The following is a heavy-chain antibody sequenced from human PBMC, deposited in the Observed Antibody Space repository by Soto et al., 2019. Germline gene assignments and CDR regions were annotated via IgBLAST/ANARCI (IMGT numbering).Heavy chain of an antibody. CDR1: GFTFSSYS. CDR2: ISYDGNNQ. Sequence: SLRLSCAASGFTFSSYSMHWVRQAPGKGLDWMTFISYDGNNQWYADSVKGRFTISRDNSKNTVYLQMNSLRPEDTAVYFCAKDPFNSSPGTGPGTRGLDYWGQGTPVTVSS. J-gene: IGHJ4*02. CDR3: AKDPFNSSPGTGPGTRGLDY. V-gene: IGHV3-30*18. D-gene: IGHD1-1*01.